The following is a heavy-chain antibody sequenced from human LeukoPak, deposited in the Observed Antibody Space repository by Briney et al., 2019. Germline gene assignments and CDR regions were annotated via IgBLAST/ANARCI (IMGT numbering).Heavy chain of an antibody. CDR3: ARDGAVAGIRNAFDI. Sequence: GGSLRLSCAASGFTFSDYYMSWIRQAPGKGLEWVSYISSSGTTIYYADFVKGRFTISRDNAKNSLYLQMNSLRAEDTAVYYCARDGAVAGIRNAFDIWGQGTKVTVSS. D-gene: IGHD6-19*01. J-gene: IGHJ3*02. CDR1: GFTFSDYY. CDR2: ISSSGTTI. V-gene: IGHV3-11*01.